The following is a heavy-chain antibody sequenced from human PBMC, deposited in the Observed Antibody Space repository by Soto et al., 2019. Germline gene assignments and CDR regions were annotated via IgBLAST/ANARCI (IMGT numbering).Heavy chain of an antibody. V-gene: IGHV3-30*18. J-gene: IGHJ3*02. Sequence: PGGSLRLSCAASGFTFSSYGMHWVRQAPGKGLEWVAVISYDGSNKYYADSVKGRFTISRDNSKNTLYLQMNSLRAEDTAVYYCAKDELRYFDWLTYAFEIWGQGTMVTVSS. CDR3: AKDELRYFDWLTYAFEI. D-gene: IGHD3-9*01. CDR1: GFTFSSYG. CDR2: ISYDGSNK.